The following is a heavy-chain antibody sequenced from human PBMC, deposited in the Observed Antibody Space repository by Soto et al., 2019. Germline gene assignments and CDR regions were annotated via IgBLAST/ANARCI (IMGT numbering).Heavy chain of an antibody. J-gene: IGHJ4*02. V-gene: IGHV4-59*11. CDR1: GDSIKTHY. Sequence: SETLSLTCNVTGDSIKTHYWSWIRQAPGKGLEWIGYIYYSGSTLYNPSLKRRVTISADTAKNQFSLRLTSLTAADTAVYYCARGEYGSSSGWELYYFDSWGQGALVTV. CDR2: IYYSGST. CDR3: ARGEYGSSSGWELYYFDS. D-gene: IGHD6-6*01.